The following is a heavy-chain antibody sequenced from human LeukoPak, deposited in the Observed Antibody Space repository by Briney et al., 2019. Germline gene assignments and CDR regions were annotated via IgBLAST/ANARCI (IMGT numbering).Heavy chain of an antibody. CDR3: ARVGCSDSSCPFDY. D-gene: IGHD2-15*01. CDR2: ISGNGGST. J-gene: IGHJ4*02. CDR1: GFTFSSYA. Sequence: GGSLRLSCAASGFTFSSYAMHWVRQAPGKGLEYVSGISGNGGSTYYADSVKGRFTMSRDNSKNTLYLQTGSLRAEDMAVYYCARVGCSDSSCPFDYWGQGTLVTVSS. V-gene: IGHV3-64*02.